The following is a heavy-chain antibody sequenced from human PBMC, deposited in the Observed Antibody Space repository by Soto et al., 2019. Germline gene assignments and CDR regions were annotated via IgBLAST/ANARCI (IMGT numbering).Heavy chain of an antibody. D-gene: IGHD3-3*01. CDR1: GGSFSCYY. J-gene: IGHJ5*01. Sequence: SETLSLTCAVYGGSFSCYYWSWIRQPPGKGLEWIGEINHSGSTNYNPSLKSRVTISVDTSKNQFSLKLSSVTAADTAVYYCARGAXERFLEWLYNGLNWFDYWGHGTLVTVSS. CDR3: ARGAXERFLEWLYNGLNWFDY. V-gene: IGHV4-34*01. CDR2: INHSGST.